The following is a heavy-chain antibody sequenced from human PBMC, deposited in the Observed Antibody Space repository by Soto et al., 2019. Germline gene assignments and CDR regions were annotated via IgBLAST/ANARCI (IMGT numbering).Heavy chain of an antibody. Sequence: PSETLSLTCAVYGGSFSGYYWGWIRQPPGKGLEWIGEINHSGSTNYNPSLKSRVTISVDTSKNQFSLRLSSVAAADTAVYYCARGLNYGSGSIFDYWGQGTLVTVSS. CDR2: INHSGST. CDR1: GGSFSGYY. CDR3: ARGLNYGSGSIFDY. V-gene: IGHV4-34*01. J-gene: IGHJ4*02. D-gene: IGHD3-10*01.